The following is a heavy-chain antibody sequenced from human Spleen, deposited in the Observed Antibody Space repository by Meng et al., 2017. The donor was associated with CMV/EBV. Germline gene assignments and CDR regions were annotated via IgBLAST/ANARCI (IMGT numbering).Heavy chain of an antibody. Sequence: EVQLVESXXGLVQPGGSLRLSCAASGFTVSSNYMSWVRQAPGKGLEWVSVIYSGGSTYYADSVKGRFTISRDNSKNTLYLQMNSLRAEDTAVYYCARDDDSSGYFSSWGQGTLVTVSS. J-gene: IGHJ5*02. CDR2: IYSGGST. CDR3: ARDDDSSGYFSS. V-gene: IGHV3-66*01. D-gene: IGHD3-22*01. CDR1: GFTVSSNY.